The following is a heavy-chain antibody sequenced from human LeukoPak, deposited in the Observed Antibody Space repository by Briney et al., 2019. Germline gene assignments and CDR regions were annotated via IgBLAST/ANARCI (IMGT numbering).Heavy chain of an antibody. CDR3: VRVYHDGSFESGNWFDP. J-gene: IGHJ5*02. Sequence: ASVKASCKASGYTFTNYNIDWVRQATGQGLEWMGWINPNSGRAGCVQKFQGRVNITRDTSISTAYMELSSLRSEDTAVCYCVRVYHDGSFESGNWFDPWGQGTLVTVSS. D-gene: IGHD3-22*01. CDR1: GYTFTNYN. V-gene: IGHV1-8*01. CDR2: INPNSGRA.